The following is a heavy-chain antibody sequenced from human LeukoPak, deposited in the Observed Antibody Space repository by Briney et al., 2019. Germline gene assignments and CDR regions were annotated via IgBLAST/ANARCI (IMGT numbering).Heavy chain of an antibody. CDR3: AREGYYDSSGYFNDWFDP. D-gene: IGHD3-22*01. V-gene: IGHV4-30-4*01. CDR1: GGSISSGDYY. CDR2: IYYSGST. Sequence: SQTLSLTCTVSGGSISSGDYYWSWIRQPPGKGLEWIGYIYYSGSTYYNPSLKSRVTISVDTSKNQFSLKLSSMTAADTAVYYCAREGYYDSSGYFNDWFDPWGQGTLVTVPS. J-gene: IGHJ5*02.